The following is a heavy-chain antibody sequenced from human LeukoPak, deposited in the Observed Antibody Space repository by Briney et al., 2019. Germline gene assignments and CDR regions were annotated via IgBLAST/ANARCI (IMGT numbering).Heavy chain of an antibody. J-gene: IGHJ4*02. CDR1: GFTFSDYY. D-gene: IGHD7-27*01. V-gene: IGHV3-11*04. Sequence: GGSLRLSCVASGFTFSDYYMSWIRQAPGKGLEWISYISSSGSDMHYADSVKGRFTISRDNAKNSLSLQMNSLRAEDTAVYYCERAWGSHDYWGQGTLVTVSS. CDR3: ERAWGSHDY. CDR2: ISSSGSDM.